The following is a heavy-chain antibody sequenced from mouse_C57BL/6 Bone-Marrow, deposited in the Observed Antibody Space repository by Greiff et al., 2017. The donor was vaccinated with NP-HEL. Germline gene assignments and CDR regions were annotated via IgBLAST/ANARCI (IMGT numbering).Heavy chain of an antibody. CDR1: GYTFTSYW. CDR2: IYPGSGST. V-gene: IGHV1-55*01. D-gene: IGHD1-1*01. CDR3: ARRGLLYAMDY. J-gene: IGHJ4*01. Sequence: QVQLKQPGAELVKPGASVKMSCKASGYTFTSYWITWVKQRPGQGLEWIGDIYPGSGSTNYNEKFKSKATLTVDTSSSTAYMPLSSLTSEDSAVYYCARRGLLYAMDYWGQGTSVTVSS.